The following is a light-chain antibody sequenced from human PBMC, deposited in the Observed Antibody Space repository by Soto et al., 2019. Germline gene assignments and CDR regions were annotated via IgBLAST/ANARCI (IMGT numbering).Light chain of an antibody. J-gene: IGKJ5*01. CDR2: GAS. V-gene: IGKV3-15*01. CDR3: QQYNNWPPVT. Sequence: EIVMMQSPATLSVSPGERVTLSCRASQSVSSNLAWYQQKSGHAPRLLIYGASTMATGIPARFSGSGSGTKFTLTISSLQSEDFAIYYCQQYNNWPPVTFGQGTRLEIK. CDR1: QSVSSN.